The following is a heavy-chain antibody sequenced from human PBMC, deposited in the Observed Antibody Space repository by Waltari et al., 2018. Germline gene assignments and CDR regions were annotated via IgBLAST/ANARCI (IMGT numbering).Heavy chain of an antibody. D-gene: IGHD5-12*01. CDR3: ARGVDGYKPFDY. V-gene: IGHV3-21*03. CDR2: ISSSSSYI. Sequence: EVQLVESGGGLVKPGGSLRLSCAASGFTFSSYSMNWVRQAPGKGREWVSSISSSSSYIYYADSVKGRFTISRDNAKNSLYLQMNSLRAEDTAVYYCARGVDGYKPFDYWGQGTLVTVSS. J-gene: IGHJ4*02. CDR1: GFTFSSYS.